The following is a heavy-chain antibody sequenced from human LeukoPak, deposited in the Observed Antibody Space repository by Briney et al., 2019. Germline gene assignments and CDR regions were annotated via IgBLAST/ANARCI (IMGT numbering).Heavy chain of an antibody. D-gene: IGHD3-22*01. CDR1: GGAISSCY. J-gene: IGHJ4*02. V-gene: IGHV4-4*07. CDR2: IYTSGST. Sequence: SETLSLTCTVSGGAISSCYSSWIRQPAGKGLEWIGRIYTSGSTNYNPSLKSRGTMSVDTSKNQFSLKLSSVTAADTAVYYCARGTYYYDSSGYLPFDYWGQGTLVTVSS. CDR3: ARGTYYYDSSGYLPFDY.